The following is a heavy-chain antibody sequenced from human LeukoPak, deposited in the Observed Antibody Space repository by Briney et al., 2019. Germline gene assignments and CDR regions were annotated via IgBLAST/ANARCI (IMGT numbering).Heavy chain of an antibody. D-gene: IGHD3-10*01. CDR2: IYSGGST. CDR1: GFTVSSNY. Sequence: GGSLRLSCAASGFTVSSNYMSWVRQAPGKGLEWVSVIYSGGSTYYADSVKGRFTISRDNSKNTLYLQMNSLRAEDTAVYYCARDTTMIRGVHAFDIWGQGTMVTVSS. CDR3: ARDTTMIRGVHAFDI. J-gene: IGHJ3*02. V-gene: IGHV3-66*01.